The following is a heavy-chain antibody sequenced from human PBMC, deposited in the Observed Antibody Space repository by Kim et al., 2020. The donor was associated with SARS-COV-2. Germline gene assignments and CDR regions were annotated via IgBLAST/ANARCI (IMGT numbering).Heavy chain of an antibody. Sequence: TLYYADSVKGRITVSRDNAKNALYLQMNSLRAEDTAIYFCTRENFWYFDLWGRGTLVTVSS. J-gene: IGHJ2*01. V-gene: IGHV3-48*03. CDR3: TRENFWYFDL. CDR2: TL. D-gene: IGHD1-7*01.